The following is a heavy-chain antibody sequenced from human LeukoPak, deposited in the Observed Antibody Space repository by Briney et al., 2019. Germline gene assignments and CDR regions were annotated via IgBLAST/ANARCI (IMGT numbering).Heavy chain of an antibody. D-gene: IGHD5-12*01. CDR2: ISSSSSYI. V-gene: IGHV3-21*01. CDR3: ARVIYNWFDP. Sequence: GGSLRLSCAASGFTFSSYSMNWVRQAPGEGLEWVSSISSSSSYIYYADSVKGRFTISRDNAKNSLYLLMNSLRAEDTAVYYCARVIYNWFDPWGQGTLVTVSS. CDR1: GFTFSSYS. J-gene: IGHJ5*02.